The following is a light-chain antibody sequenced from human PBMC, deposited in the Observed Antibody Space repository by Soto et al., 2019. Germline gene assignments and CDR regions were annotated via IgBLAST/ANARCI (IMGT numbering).Light chain of an antibody. V-gene: IGKV3-15*01. CDR2: GAS. CDR3: QQYYNWPVT. CDR1: RSVSNR. J-gene: IGKJ4*01. Sequence: EILMTQSPATLSVSPGETVTFSCRASRSVSNRLAWYQHKPGQAPRLLISGASNGATGIPPKCSGSGSGTEFTLIVDSLQSDDIAVYYCQQYYNWPVTFGGGTKVVIK.